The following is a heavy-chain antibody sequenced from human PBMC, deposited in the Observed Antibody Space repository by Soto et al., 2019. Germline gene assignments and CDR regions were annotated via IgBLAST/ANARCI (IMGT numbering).Heavy chain of an antibody. CDR2: IIPIFGTA. D-gene: IGHD3-22*01. J-gene: IGHJ6*02. CDR3: ANITMIGVASRCMDV. CDR1: GGTFSSYA. V-gene: IGHV1-69*06. Sequence: ASVKVSCKASGGTFSSYAISWVRQAPGQGLEWMGGIIPIFGTANYAQKFQGRVTITADKSTSTAYMELSSLRSEDTAVYYCANITMIGVASRCMDVWGQGTTVSVSS.